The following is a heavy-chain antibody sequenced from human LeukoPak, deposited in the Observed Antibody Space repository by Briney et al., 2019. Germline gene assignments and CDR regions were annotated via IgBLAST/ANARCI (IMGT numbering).Heavy chain of an antibody. CDR2: INHSGST. CDR1: RGSISSGNYY. CDR3: ARQRGIAVARAFDP. Sequence: SETLSLTCTVSRGSISSGNYYWSWIRQPPGKGLEWIGEINHSGSTNYNPSLKSRVTISVDTSKNQFSLKLSSVTAADTAVYYCARQRGIAVARAFDPWGQGTLVTVSS. D-gene: IGHD6-19*01. V-gene: IGHV4-39*01. J-gene: IGHJ5*02.